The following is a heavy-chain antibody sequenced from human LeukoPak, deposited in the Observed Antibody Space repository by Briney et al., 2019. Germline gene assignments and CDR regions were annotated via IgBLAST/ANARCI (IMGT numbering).Heavy chain of an antibody. D-gene: IGHD2-15*01. J-gene: IGHJ4*02. CDR1: GGSFSGYY. CDR2: INHSGST. CDR3: ARGLFLRVAAIGY. V-gene: IGHV4-34*01. Sequence: SETLSLTCAVYGGSFSGYYRSWIRQPPGKGLEWIGEINHSGSTNYNPSLKSRVTISVDTSKNQFSLKLSSVTAADTAVYYCARGLFLRVAAIGYWGQGTLVTVSS.